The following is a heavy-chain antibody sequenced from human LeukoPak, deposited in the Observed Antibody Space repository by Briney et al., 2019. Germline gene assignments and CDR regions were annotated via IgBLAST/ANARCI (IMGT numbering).Heavy chain of an antibody. Sequence: SVTVSCKASGGTFSSYAISWVRQAPGQGLEWMGGIIPIFGTANYAQKFQGRVTITTDESTSTAYMELSSLRSEDTAVYYCARAGRRVVTATTYWYFDLWGRGTLVTVSS. D-gene: IGHD2-21*02. CDR3: ARAGRRVVTATTYWYFDL. CDR2: IIPIFGTA. CDR1: GGTFSSYA. V-gene: IGHV1-69*05. J-gene: IGHJ2*01.